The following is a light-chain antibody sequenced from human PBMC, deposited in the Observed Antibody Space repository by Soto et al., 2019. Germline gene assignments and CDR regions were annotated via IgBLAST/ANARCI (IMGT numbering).Light chain of an antibody. Sequence: EIVMTQSPATLSVSPGERATLSCRASQSVSSNLAWYQQKPGQAPRLLIYGASTRATGIPARFSGSGSGTEFTRTISSLQSADFAVYYCQQYNNWPPYTFGQGTKLEI. CDR3: QQYNNWPPYT. J-gene: IGKJ2*01. CDR1: QSVSSN. CDR2: GAS. V-gene: IGKV3-15*01.